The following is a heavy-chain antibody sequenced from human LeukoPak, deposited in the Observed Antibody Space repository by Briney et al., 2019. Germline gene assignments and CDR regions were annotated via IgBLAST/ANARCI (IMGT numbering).Heavy chain of an antibody. D-gene: IGHD3-10*01. Sequence: NSSETLSLTCTVSGYSISSGYYWGWIRQPPGKGLEWIGSIYHSGSTYYNPSLKSRVTISVDTSKNQFSLKLSSVTAADTAVYYCARDLFAWRPQKIYGSGSNGYWGQGTLVTVSS. CDR1: GYSISSGYY. V-gene: IGHV4-38-2*02. CDR3: ARDLFAWRPQKIYGSGSNGY. CDR2: IYHSGST. J-gene: IGHJ4*02.